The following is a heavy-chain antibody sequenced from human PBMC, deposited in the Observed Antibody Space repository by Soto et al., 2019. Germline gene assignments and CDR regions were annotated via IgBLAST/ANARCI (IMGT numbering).Heavy chain of an antibody. CDR2: ISAYNDNT. D-gene: IGHD3-10*01. Sequence: ASVKVSCKASGYTFTSYGIGWVRQAPGQGLEWMGWISAYNDNTNYAQKLQGRVTMTTDTSTSTAYMELRSLRSDDTAVYYCAREYYGSGSYYYYYYYGMDVWGQGTTVTVSS. J-gene: IGHJ6*02. V-gene: IGHV1-18*01. CDR1: GYTFTSYG. CDR3: AREYYGSGSYYYYYYYGMDV.